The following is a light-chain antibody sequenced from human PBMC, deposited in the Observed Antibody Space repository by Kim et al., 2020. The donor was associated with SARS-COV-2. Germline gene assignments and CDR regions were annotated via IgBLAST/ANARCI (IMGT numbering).Light chain of an antibody. CDR2: KAS. CDR3: QQYYIYWT. CDR1: QSISSW. V-gene: IGKV1-5*03. J-gene: IGKJ1*01. Sequence: SASVGDRVTITCRASQSISSWLAWYQQKPGKAPKLLIYKASSLESGVPSRFSGSGSGTEFTLTISSLQPDDFATYYCQQYYIYWTFGQGTKVEIK.